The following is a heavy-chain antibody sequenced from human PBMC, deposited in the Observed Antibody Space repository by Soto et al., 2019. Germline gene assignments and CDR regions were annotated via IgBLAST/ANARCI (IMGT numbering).Heavy chain of an antibody. CDR1: GSSISGSY. CDR3: ARLGLPYYFDY. CDR2: IYYSGST. J-gene: IGHJ4*02. Sequence: PWETLSLTSTVFGSSISGSYWRWFRQPPGKGLEWIGYIYYSGSTNYNPSLKSRVTISVDTSKNQFSLKLSSVTAADTAVYYCARLGLPYYFDYWGQGTLVTVS. V-gene: IGHV4-59*08.